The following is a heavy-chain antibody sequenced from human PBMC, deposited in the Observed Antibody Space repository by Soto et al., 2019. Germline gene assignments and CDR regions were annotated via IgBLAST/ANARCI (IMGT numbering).Heavy chain of an antibody. CDR3: ARGGGCSGGSCNFDY. J-gene: IGHJ4*02. CDR1: GFTFSSYS. D-gene: IGHD2-15*01. Sequence: EVQLVESGGGLVQPGGSLRLSCAASGFTFSSYSMNWVRQAPGKGLEWVSYISSSSSTIYYADSVKGRFTISRDNAKNSLYLQMNSLRAEDTAVYYCARGGGCSGGSCNFDYWGKGTLVTVSS. V-gene: IGHV3-48*01. CDR2: ISSSSSTI.